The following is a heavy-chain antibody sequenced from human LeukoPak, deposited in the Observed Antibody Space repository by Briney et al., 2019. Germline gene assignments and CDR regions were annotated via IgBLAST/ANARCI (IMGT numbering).Heavy chain of an antibody. CDR3: ARRTIFADAAAL. J-gene: IGHJ4*02. CDR2: IYYSGST. Sequence: SETLSLTCAVYGGSFSGYYWSWIRQPPGKGLEWIGSIYYSGSTYYNPSLKSRVTISVDTSKNQFSLKLSSVTAADTAVYYCARRTIFADAAALWGQGTLVTVSS. D-gene: IGHD3-3*01. V-gene: IGHV4-34*01. CDR1: GGSFSGYY.